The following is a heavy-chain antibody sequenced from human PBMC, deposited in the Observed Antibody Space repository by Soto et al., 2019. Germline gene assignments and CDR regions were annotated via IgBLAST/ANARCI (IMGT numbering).Heavy chain of an antibody. CDR1: GFTFSSYA. CDR2: ISGSGGST. Sequence: GGSLRLSCAASGFTFSSYAMSWVRQAPGKGLEWVSAISGSGGSTYYADSVKGRFTISRDNSKNTLYLQMNSLRAEDTAVYYCATRPVLRYFDWLSKPPRGVDYWRQGTLVTVSS. J-gene: IGHJ4*02. V-gene: IGHV3-23*01. D-gene: IGHD3-9*01. CDR3: ATRPVLRYFDWLSKPPRGVDY.